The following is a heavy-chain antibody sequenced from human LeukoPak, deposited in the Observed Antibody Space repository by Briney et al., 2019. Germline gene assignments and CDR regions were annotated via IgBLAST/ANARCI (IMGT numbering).Heavy chain of an antibody. D-gene: IGHD1-26*01. CDR1: GGSISDYY. CDR3: ARGRLIMGATAFDY. J-gene: IGHJ4*02. CDR2: IHDSGST. V-gene: IGHV4-59*08. Sequence: SETLSLTCTVSGGSISDYYWSWIREPPGKGLEWIGYIHDSGSTNYNPYLKSRVTISLDMSKNQFSLRLTSVTATDTAVYYCARGRLIMGATAFDYWGQGALVTVSS.